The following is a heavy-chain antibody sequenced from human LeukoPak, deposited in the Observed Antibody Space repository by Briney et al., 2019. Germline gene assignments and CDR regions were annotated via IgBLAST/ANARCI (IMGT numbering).Heavy chain of an antibody. CDR2: ISGYNGNT. CDR3: ARGGAVAGYDY. Sequence: GASVKVSCKTSGYTFTSHDISWVRQAPGQGLEWVGWISGYNGNTNYARKLQGRVTVTTDTSTNTAYMDLRSLISDDTAVYYCARGGAVAGYDYWGQRTLVTVSS. V-gene: IGHV1-18*04. D-gene: IGHD6-19*01. J-gene: IGHJ4*02. CDR1: GYTFTSHD.